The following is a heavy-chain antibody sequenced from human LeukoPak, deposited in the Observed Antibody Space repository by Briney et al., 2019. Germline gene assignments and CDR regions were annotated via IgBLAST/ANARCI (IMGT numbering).Heavy chain of an antibody. D-gene: IGHD6-6*01. CDR1: GGSFSGYY. J-gene: IGHJ4*02. CDR3: ARRGTAARLSRFDY. CDR2: INHSGRT. Sequence: SETLSLTCAVYGGSFSGYYWSWIRQPPGKGLEWIGEINHSGRTNYNPSLKSRVTISVDTSKNQFSLKLSSVTAADTAVYYCARRGTAARLSRFDYWGQGTLVTVSS. V-gene: IGHV4-34*01.